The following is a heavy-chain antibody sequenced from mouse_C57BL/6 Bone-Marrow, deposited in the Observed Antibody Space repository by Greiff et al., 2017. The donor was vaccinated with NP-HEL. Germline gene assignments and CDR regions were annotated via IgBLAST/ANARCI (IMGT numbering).Heavy chain of an antibody. D-gene: IGHD2-3*01. Sequence: VQLQQSGPVLVKPGASVKMSCKASGYTFTDYYMNWVKQSHGKSLEWIGVINPYNGGTSYNQKFKGKATLTVDKSSSTAYMELNSLTSEDSAVYYCASRSRWLGSYWGKGTTLTVSS. CDR3: ASRSRWLGSY. CDR2: INPYNGGT. J-gene: IGHJ2*01. V-gene: IGHV1-19*01. CDR1: GYTFTDYY.